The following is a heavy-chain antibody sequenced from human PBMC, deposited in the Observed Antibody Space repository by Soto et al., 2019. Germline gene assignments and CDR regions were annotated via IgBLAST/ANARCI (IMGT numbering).Heavy chain of an antibody. CDR2: ISHTGTT. CDR1: GFPISSPYS. D-gene: IGHD3-10*01. J-gene: IGHJ6*02. V-gene: IGHV4-38-2*02. Sequence: SETLFLTCLVSGFPISSPYSWGWIRQPPGKGLEWIGSISHTGTTSYSPSLTSRVSISVDTSKNQVSLKLSSVTAADTAVYYCARESGTAMVRGRWYYYGMDVWGQGTTVTVS. CDR3: ARESGTAMVRGRWYYYGMDV.